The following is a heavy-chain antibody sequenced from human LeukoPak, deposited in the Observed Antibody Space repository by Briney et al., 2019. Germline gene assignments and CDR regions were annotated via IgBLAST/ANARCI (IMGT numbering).Heavy chain of an antibody. D-gene: IGHD1-26*01. CDR3: ARSKVGATTYYYYYYYMDV. V-gene: IGHV4-59*12. CDR1: GESISGFY. J-gene: IGHJ6*03. CDR2: IYYSGST. Sequence: SETLSLTCTVSGESISGFYWTWIRQPPGKGLEWIGYIYYSGSTNYNPSLKSRVTISVDRSKNQFSLKLSSVTAADTAVYYCARSKVGATTYYYYYYYMDVWGKGTTVTVSS.